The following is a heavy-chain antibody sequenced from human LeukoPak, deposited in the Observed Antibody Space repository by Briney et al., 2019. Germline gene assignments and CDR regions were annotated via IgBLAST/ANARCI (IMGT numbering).Heavy chain of an antibody. J-gene: IGHJ5*02. Sequence: SETLSLTCTVSGGSISSSSYYWGWIRQPPGKGLEWIGSIYYSGSTYYNPSLKSRVTISVDTSKNQFSLKLSSVTAADTAVYYCAREGFQYSSSGFDPWGQGTLVTVSS. CDR3: AREGFQYSSSGFDP. CDR1: GGSISSSSYY. CDR2: IYYSGST. V-gene: IGHV4-39*02. D-gene: IGHD6-13*01.